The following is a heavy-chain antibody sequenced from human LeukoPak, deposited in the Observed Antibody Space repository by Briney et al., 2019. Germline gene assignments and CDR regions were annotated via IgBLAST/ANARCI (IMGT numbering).Heavy chain of an antibody. CDR1: GGTFSSYA. Sequence: SVKVSCKASGGTFSSYAISWVRQAPGRGLEWMGGIIPIFGTANYAQKFQGRVTITADESTSTAYMELSSLRSEDTAVYYCARVESYYGSGNPYNWFDPWGQGTLVTVSS. J-gene: IGHJ5*02. V-gene: IGHV1-69*13. CDR2: IIPIFGTA. CDR3: ARVESYYGSGNPYNWFDP. D-gene: IGHD3-10*01.